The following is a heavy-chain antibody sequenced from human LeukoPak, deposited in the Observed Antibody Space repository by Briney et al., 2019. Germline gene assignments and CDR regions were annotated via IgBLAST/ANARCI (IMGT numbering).Heavy chain of an antibody. Sequence: SETLSLTCTVSGGSISNYYWSWVRQPPGKGLEWIGYIYYSGSTNYNPSLKSRVTISLDTSKKQFSLKLSSVTAADTAVYYRASISYNWKDFDYWGQGTLVTVSS. J-gene: IGHJ4*02. D-gene: IGHD1-1*01. V-gene: IGHV4-59*01. CDR1: GGSISNYY. CDR3: ASISYNWKDFDY. CDR2: IYYSGST.